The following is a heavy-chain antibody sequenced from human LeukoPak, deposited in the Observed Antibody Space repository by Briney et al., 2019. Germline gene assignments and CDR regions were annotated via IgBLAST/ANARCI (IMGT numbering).Heavy chain of an antibody. D-gene: IGHD3-10*01. V-gene: IGHV3-33*01. CDR1: GFTFSTYG. CDR3: ARDLAWFGELIFDY. Sequence: GGSRRLSCAASGFTFSTYGMHWVRQAPGKGLEWVAVIWYDGSNKYYADSVKGRFTISRDNSKNTLYLQMNSLRAEDTAVYYCARDLAWFGELIFDYWGQGTLVTVSS. J-gene: IGHJ4*02. CDR2: IWYDGSNK.